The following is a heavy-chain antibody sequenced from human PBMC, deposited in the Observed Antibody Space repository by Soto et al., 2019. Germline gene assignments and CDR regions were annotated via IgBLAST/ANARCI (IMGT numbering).Heavy chain of an antibody. CDR1: GGTFSSYT. CDR3: AREGKVTRERYFDY. D-gene: IGHD2-21*02. Sequence: QVQLVQSGAEVKKPGSSVKVSCKASGGTFSSYTISWVRQAPGQGLEWMGRIIPILGIANYAQKFQGRGTITADKSTSTAYMELSSLRSEDTAVYYCAREGKVTRERYFDYWGQGTLVTVSS. J-gene: IGHJ4*02. CDR2: IIPILGIA. V-gene: IGHV1-69*08.